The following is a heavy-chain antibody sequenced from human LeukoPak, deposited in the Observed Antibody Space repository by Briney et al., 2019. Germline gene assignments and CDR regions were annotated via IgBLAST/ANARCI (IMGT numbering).Heavy chain of an antibody. CDR2: IIPIFGTA. CDR3: ARVTREAARYWYFDL. J-gene: IGHJ2*01. CDR1: GGTFSSYA. D-gene: IGHD6-6*01. Sequence: GASVKVSCKASGGTFSSYAISWVRQAPGQGLEWMGGIIPIFGTANYAQKFQGRVTITADKSTSTAYMELSSLRSEDTAVYFCARVTREAARYWYFDLWGRGTLVTVSS. V-gene: IGHV1-69*06.